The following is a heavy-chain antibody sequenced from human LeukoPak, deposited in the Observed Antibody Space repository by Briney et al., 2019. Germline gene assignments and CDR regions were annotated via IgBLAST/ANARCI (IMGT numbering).Heavy chain of an antibody. CDR1: GFTVSSNY. CDR3: ARSGYYDPDFDY. CDR2: IYSGGST. D-gene: IGHD3-22*01. Sequence: QAGGSLGLSCAASGFTVSSNYMSWVRQAPGDGLEWVSVIYSGGSTYYADSVKGRFTISRDNSKNTLYLQMNSLRAEDTAVYYCARSGYYDPDFDYWGQGTLVTVSS. J-gene: IGHJ4*02. V-gene: IGHV3-66*01.